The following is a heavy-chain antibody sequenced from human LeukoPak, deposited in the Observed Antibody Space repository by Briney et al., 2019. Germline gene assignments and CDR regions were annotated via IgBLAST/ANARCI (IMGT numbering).Heavy chain of an antibody. V-gene: IGHV1-24*01. Sequence: VASVKVSCKISGFGLSVLSIHWMRQAPGKGLEWVGGIRPETGEPIYAQKFQGRVTVTEDTVTDTGYMELRSLTSDDTAVYFCTTDSGRSYFCFNFWGQGTLVTVSS. CDR1: GFGLSVLS. J-gene: IGHJ4*02. D-gene: IGHD3-10*01. CDR2: IRPETGEP. CDR3: TTDSGRSYFCFNF.